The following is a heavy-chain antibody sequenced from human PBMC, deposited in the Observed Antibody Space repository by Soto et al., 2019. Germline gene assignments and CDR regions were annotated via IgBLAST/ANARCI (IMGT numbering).Heavy chain of an antibody. CDR3: ARSKAVVVPAASTRMNYYYYYGMDV. Sequence: LKISCKGSGYSFTSYWIGWVRQMPGKGLEWMGIIYPGDSDTRYSPSFQGQVTISADKSISTAYLQWSSLKASDTAMYYCARSKAVVVPAASTRMNYYYYYGMDVWGQGTTVTVSS. CDR1: GYSFTSYW. CDR2: IYPGDSDT. D-gene: IGHD2-2*01. J-gene: IGHJ6*02. V-gene: IGHV5-51*01.